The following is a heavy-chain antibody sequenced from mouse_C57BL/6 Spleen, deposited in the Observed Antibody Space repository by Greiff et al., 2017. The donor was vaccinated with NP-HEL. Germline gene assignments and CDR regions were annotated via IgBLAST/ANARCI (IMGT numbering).Heavy chain of an antibody. J-gene: IGHJ4*01. CDR2: IHPSASST. V-gene: IGHV1-74*01. D-gene: IGHD2-2*01. CDR3: AMGYPYAMDY. CDR1: GYTFTSYW. Sequence: VQLQQPGAELVKPGASVKVSCKASGYTFTSYWMHWVKQRPGHGLEWIGLIHPSASSTNYHQKFKGKATLTVAKSSSTAYMQLSSLTSEDSAVYYCAMGYPYAMDYWGQGTSVTVSS.